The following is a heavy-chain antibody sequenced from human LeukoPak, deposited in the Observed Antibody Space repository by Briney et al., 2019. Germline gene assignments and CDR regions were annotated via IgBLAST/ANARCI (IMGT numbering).Heavy chain of an antibody. CDR1: GYSISSGYY. J-gene: IGHJ4*02. CDR3: ARGDDYGDYEAY. CDR2: IYHSGST. Sequence: SETLSLTCAVSGYSISSGYYWGWIRQPPGKGLEWIGSIYHSGSTYYNPSLKSRVTISVDTSKNQFSLKLSSVTAADTAVYYCARGDDYGDYEAYWGQGTLVTVSS. V-gene: IGHV4-38-2*01. D-gene: IGHD4-17*01.